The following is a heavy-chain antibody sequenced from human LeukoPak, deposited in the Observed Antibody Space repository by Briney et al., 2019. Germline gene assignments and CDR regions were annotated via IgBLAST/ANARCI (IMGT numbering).Heavy chain of an antibody. J-gene: IGHJ4*02. CDR3: ARTGDSGYEGDY. D-gene: IGHD5-12*01. CDR1: GGTFSSYA. V-gene: IGHV1-69*13. Sequence: SVKVSSKASGGTFSSYAISWVRQAPGQGLEWMGGIIPIFGTANYAQKFQGRVTITADESTSTAYMELSSLRSEDTAVYYCARTGDSGYEGDYWGQGTLVTVSS. CDR2: IIPIFGTA.